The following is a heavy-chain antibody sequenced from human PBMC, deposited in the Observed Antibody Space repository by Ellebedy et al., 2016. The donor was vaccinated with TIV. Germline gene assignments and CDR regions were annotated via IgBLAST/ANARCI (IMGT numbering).Heavy chain of an antibody. V-gene: IGHV1-18*01. CDR2: IGTYSTNT. J-gene: IGHJ3*01. D-gene: IGHD1-14*01. CDR1: GYTFTSSG. CDR3: ARALTATCEWSWNDAFDL. Sequence: ASVKVSCXASGYTFTSSGISWVRQAPGQGLEWMGWIGTYSTNTNYAQNLQGRVTMTTDTSTTTAYMELRSLRSDDTAMYFCARALTATCEWSWNDAFDLWGQGTMVTVSS.